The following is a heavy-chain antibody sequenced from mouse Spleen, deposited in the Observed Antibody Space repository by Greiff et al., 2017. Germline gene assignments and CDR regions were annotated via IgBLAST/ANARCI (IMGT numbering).Heavy chain of an antibody. CDR2: INSNGGST. J-gene: IGHJ4*01. CDR1: GFTFSSYA. V-gene: IGHV5-6-2*01. CDR3: ARRDDNDGGYYAMDD. Sequence: EVQVVESGGGLVKPGGSLKLSCAASGFTFSSYAISWVRQTPEKRLEWVAAINSNGGSTYYPGTVKDRFTISRDNAKNTLYLQMSSLRSEDTALDYCARRDDNDGGYYAMDDWGQGTSVTGSS. D-gene: IGHD2-4*01.